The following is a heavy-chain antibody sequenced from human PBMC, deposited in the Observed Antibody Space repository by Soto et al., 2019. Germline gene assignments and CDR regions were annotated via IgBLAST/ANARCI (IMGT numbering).Heavy chain of an antibody. CDR1: GGTFSSYT. V-gene: IGHV1-69*02. Sequence: QVQLVQSGAEVKKPGSSVKVSCKASGGTFSSYTIIWVRQAPGQGLEWMGRIIPILGIANYAQKFQGRVTITADKSTSTAYMELSSLRSEDTAVYYCARVGCGGDCGPWGQGTLVTVSS. CDR2: IIPILGIA. J-gene: IGHJ5*02. D-gene: IGHD2-21*02. CDR3: ARVGCGGDCGP.